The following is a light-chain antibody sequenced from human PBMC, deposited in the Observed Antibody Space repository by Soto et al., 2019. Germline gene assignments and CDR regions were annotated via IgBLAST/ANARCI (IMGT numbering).Light chain of an antibody. Sequence: QLTQSPSSLSASVGDGVTITCLASQDIAIYLAWYQQKPGEAPKLLIYAASTLHGGVPSRFSGSGSGTDFALTITSLQAEDFATYYCQQLRSYPSTFGGGTKVDIK. CDR1: QDIAIY. V-gene: IGKV1-9*01. CDR2: AAS. CDR3: QQLRSYPST. J-gene: IGKJ4*01.